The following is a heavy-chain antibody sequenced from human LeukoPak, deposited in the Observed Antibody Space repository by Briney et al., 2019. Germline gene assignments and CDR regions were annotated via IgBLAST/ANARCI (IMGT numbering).Heavy chain of an antibody. Sequence: SETLSLTCTVSGGSISSGSYYWSWIRQPAGKGLEWIGRIYTSGSTNYNPSLKSRVTISVDKSKNQFSLKLNSVTAADTAVYYCARRLTLPTWIRNNNWFDPWGQGTLVTVSS. CDR1: GGSISSGSYY. D-gene: IGHD5-12*01. CDR3: ARRLTLPTWIRNNNWFDP. V-gene: IGHV4-61*02. J-gene: IGHJ5*02. CDR2: IYTSGST.